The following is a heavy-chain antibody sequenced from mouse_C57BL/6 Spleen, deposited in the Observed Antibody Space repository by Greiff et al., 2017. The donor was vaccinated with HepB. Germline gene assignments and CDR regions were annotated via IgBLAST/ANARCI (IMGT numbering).Heavy chain of an antibody. Sequence: EVMLVESGRGLVQPGGSMKLSCVASGFTFSNYWMNWVRQSPEKGLEWVAQIRLKSDNYATHYAESVKGRFTISRDDSKSSVYLQMNNLRAEDTGIYYCTRSTMITRAWFAYWGQGTLVTVSA. CDR1: GFTFSNYW. CDR2: IRLKSDNYAT. D-gene: IGHD2-4*01. V-gene: IGHV6-3*01. J-gene: IGHJ3*01. CDR3: TRSTMITRAWFAY.